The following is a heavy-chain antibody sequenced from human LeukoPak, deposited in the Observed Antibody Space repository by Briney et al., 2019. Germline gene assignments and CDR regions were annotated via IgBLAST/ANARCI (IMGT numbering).Heavy chain of an antibody. Sequence: SETLSLTCAVYDGSFGTYYWSWIRQPPGKGLEWIGEINHSGSTNYNPSLKSRVTITVDTSKNQFSLRLSSVTAADTAVYYCARSRAWIAVDYWFDPWGQGTLVTVAS. D-gene: IGHD6-19*01. V-gene: IGHV4-34*01. CDR3: ARSRAWIAVDYWFDP. CDR1: DGSFGTYY. J-gene: IGHJ5*02. CDR2: INHSGST.